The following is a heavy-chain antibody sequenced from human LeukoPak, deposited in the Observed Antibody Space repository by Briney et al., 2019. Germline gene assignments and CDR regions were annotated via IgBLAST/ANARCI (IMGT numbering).Heavy chain of an antibody. J-gene: IGHJ4*02. V-gene: IGHV3-23*01. CDR2: ISGSGGDT. Sequence: GGSLRLSCAASGFTFTTDAMTWVRQAPGKGLQWVSAISGSGGDTYYEDSVKGRFTISRDNAKNTLYLQMNSLRAEDTAVYYCARVLRSHGDLFDYWGQGTLVTVSS. D-gene: IGHD4-17*01. CDR3: ARVLRSHGDLFDY. CDR1: GFTFTTDA.